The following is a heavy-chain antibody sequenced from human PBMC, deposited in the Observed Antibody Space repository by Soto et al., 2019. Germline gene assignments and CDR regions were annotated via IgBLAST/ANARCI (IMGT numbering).Heavy chain of an antibody. J-gene: IGHJ6*03. V-gene: IGHV4-34*01. D-gene: IGHD3-3*01. CDR2: INHSGST. CDR3: ARGYYDFWSGYAPYYMDV. Sequence: SETLSLTCAVYGGSFSGYYWSWIRQPPGKGLEWIGEINHSGSTNYNPSLKSRVTISVDTSKNQFSLKLSSVTAADTAVYYCARGYYDFWSGYAPYYMDVWGKGTTVTVSS. CDR1: GGSFSGYY.